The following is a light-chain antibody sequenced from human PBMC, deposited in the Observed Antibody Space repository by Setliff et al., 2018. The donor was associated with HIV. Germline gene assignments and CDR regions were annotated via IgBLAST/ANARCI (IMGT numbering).Light chain of an antibody. CDR1: SSDVGGYNY. Sequence: QSVLTQPASVSGSPGQSITISCTGTSSDVGGYNYVSWYQQHPGKAPKLMIYEVSNRPSGVPDRFSGSKSGDTASLTVSGLQAEDEADYYCTSLTASTTWVFGGGTKVTVL. V-gene: IGLV2-14*01. CDR3: TSLTASTTWV. J-gene: IGLJ3*02. CDR2: EVS.